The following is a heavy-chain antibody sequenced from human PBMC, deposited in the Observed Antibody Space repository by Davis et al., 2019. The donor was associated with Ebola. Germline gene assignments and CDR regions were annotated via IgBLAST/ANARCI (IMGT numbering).Heavy chain of an antibody. V-gene: IGHV1-2*02. CDR2: LNPNSGGT. D-gene: IGHD3-16*01. CDR1: GYTFTGYY. Sequence: ASVKVSCKASGYTFTGYYIHWVRQAPEQGLEWMGWLNPNSGGTNYGQNFQGRVTMTRDTSISTAYMELSRLRSDDTAVYYCARDLQGGPIDYWGQGTLVTVSS. J-gene: IGHJ4*02. CDR3: ARDLQGGPIDY.